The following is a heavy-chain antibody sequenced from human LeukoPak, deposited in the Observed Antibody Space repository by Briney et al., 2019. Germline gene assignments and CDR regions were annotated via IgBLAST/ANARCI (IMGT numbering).Heavy chain of an antibody. CDR2: IYYSGST. V-gene: IGHV4-59*08. J-gene: IGHJ4*02. CDR1: GGSISSYY. D-gene: IGHD6-13*01. Sequence: SETLSLTCTVSGGSISSYYWSWIRQPPGKGLEWIGDIYYSGSTNYNPSLKSRVTISVDTSKNQFSLKLSSVTAADTAVYYCARLRRDSSSWTYYFDYWGQGTLVTVSS. CDR3: ARLRRDSSSWTYYFDY.